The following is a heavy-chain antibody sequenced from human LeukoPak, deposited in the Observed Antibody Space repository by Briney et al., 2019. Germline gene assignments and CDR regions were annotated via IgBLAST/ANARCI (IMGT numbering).Heavy chain of an antibody. V-gene: IGHV3-74*01. J-gene: IGHJ4*02. CDR3: ASRLGCTTTTCPDY. D-gene: IGHD2-8*01. Sequence: PGGSLRLSCAASGFTFSSYWMHWVRQAPGKGLVWVSRITSDGNNTSYADSVKGRFTISRDNAKNMLYLQMNSLRAEDTAVYYCASRLGCTTTTCPDYWGQGTLVTVSS. CDR1: GFTFSSYW. CDR2: ITSDGNNT.